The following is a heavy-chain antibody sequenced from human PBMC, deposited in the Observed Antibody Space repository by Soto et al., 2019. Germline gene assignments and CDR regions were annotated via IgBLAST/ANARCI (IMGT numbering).Heavy chain of an antibody. V-gene: IGHV5-51*01. CDR3: ARVGIEMATMNY. D-gene: IGHD5-12*01. Sequence: GESLKISCKVSGYIFANFWIAWVRQMPGKGLEWMGMIKPGGSDIRYSPSFEGQVTISADKSVNTAYLQWSSLKDWDTAMYFCARVGIEMATMNYWGPGTPVTVSS. J-gene: IGHJ4*02. CDR2: IKPGGSDI. CDR1: GYIFANFW.